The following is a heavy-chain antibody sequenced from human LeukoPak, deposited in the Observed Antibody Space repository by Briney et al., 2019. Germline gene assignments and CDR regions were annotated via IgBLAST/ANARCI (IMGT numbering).Heavy chain of an antibody. D-gene: IGHD6-19*01. CDR2: IYYSGST. Sequence: PSETLSLTCTVPGGSISSSSYYWGWIRQPPGKGLEWIGSIYYSGSTYYNPSLKSRVTIPVDTSKKQFSLELSSVTAADTAVYYCARFSSGWYSGDYWGQGTLVTVSS. CDR3: ARFSSGWYSGDY. J-gene: IGHJ4*02. CDR1: GGSISSSSYY. V-gene: IGHV4-39*01.